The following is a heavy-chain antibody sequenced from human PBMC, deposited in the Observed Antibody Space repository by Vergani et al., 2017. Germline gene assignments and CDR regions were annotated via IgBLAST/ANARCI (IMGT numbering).Heavy chain of an antibody. J-gene: IGHJ5*02. D-gene: IGHD3-10*01. CDR3: ARGGYYDGSGFGWFDP. CDR1: GGSISSYY. CDR2: IYYSGST. Sequence: QVQLQESGPGLVKPSETLSLTCTVSGGSISSYYWSWIRQPPGKGLEWIGYIYYSGSTNYNPSLKSRVTISVDTSKNQFSLKMSSVTAADTAVYYCARGGYYDGSGFGWFDPWGQGSLVTVSS. V-gene: IGHV4-59*01.